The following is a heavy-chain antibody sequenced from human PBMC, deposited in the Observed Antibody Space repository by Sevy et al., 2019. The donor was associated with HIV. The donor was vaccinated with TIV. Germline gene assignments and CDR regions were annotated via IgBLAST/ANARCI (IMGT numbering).Heavy chain of an antibody. CDR3: ARTYYDFWSGYRDSYYYMDV. D-gene: IGHD3-3*01. Sequence: SDTLSLTCAVSDYSISSGYYWGWIRQPPGKGLEWIGSIYHSGSTYYNPSLKSRVTISVDTSKNQFSLKLSSVTAADTAVYYCARTYYDFWSGYRDSYYYMDVWGKGTTVTVSS. J-gene: IGHJ6*03. CDR2: IYHSGST. CDR1: DYSISSGYY. V-gene: IGHV4-38-2*01.